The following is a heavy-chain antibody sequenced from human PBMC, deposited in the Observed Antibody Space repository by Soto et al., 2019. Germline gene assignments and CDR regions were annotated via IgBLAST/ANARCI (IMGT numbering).Heavy chain of an antibody. CDR3: VRIRRGDGYTFGY. J-gene: IGHJ4*02. CDR2: INTDGSTT. V-gene: IGHV3-74*01. D-gene: IGHD5-12*01. Sequence: EVQLVESGGVSVQPGGSLRLSCTASGFTLSNYWMHWVRQAPGKGLVWVSRINTDGSTTTYADSVKGRVTISRDNGKNTLYLQMNSLRDEDTAVYYCVRIRRGDGYTFGYWGQGTLVTVSS. CDR1: GFTLSNYW.